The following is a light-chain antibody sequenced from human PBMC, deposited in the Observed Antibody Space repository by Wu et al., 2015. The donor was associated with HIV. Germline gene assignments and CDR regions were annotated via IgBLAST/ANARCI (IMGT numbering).Light chain of an antibody. Sequence: EIVMTQSPATLSVSPGERATLSCRASQSVSSNLAWYQQKPGQAPRLLIYGASTRATGIPARFSGSGSGTEFTLTISSMQSEDFAVYYCQQYNNWPGWTFGQGDQGGNQT. V-gene: IGKV3-15*01. CDR3: QQYNNWPGWT. J-gene: IGKJ1*01. CDR1: QSVSSN. CDR2: GAS.